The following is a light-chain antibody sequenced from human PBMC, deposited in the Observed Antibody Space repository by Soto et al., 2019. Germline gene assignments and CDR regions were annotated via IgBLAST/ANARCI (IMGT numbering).Light chain of an antibody. CDR3: CSYAGNFTFV. Sequence: QSALTQPRSVSGSPGQSVTISCTGTSSDVGGYNYVSWYQQLPGKAPKLMIYDVTKRPSGVPDRFSGSKSGNTASLTISGLQAEDEADYSCCSYAGNFTFVFGGGTKLTVL. CDR1: SSDVGGYNY. CDR2: DVT. V-gene: IGLV2-11*01. J-gene: IGLJ2*01.